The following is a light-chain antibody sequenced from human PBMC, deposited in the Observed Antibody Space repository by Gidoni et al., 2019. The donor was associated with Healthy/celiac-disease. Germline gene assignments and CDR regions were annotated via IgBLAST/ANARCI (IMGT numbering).Light chain of an antibody. J-gene: IGKJ3*01. CDR2: DAS. CDR1: QSSSSY. CDR3: QQRSNWL. V-gene: IGKV3-11*01. Sequence: EMVVTQSTATLSLSPGERATLSCRTSQSSSSYLAWYQQQPGQAPGLLIYDASNRATGIPARFRGSGSGTYFTLTISSLEPEVFAVYYCQQRSNWLFGPGTKVDIK.